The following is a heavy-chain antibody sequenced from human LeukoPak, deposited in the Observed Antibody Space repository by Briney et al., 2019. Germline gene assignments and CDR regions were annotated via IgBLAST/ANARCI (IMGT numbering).Heavy chain of an antibody. V-gene: IGHV3-48*03. CDR2: ISSSGSTI. Sequence: GGSLRLSCAASGFTFSSYEMNWVRQAPGKGLEWVSYISSSGSTIYYADSVKGRFTISRDNAENSLYLQMNSLRAEDTAVYYCARDGNYYDSSGYPFDYWGQGTLVTVSS. CDR1: GFTFSSYE. D-gene: IGHD3-22*01. CDR3: ARDGNYYDSSGYPFDY. J-gene: IGHJ4*02.